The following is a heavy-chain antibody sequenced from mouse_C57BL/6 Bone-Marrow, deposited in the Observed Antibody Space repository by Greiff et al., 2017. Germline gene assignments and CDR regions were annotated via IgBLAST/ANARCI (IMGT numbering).Heavy chain of an antibody. V-gene: IGHV3-1*01. Sequence: VQLKESGPGMVKPSQSLSLTCTVTGYSITSGYDWHWIRHFPGNKLEWMGYISYSGSTNYNPSLKSRISITHDTSKNHFFLKLNSVTTEDTATYYCARGAQAHYYAMDYWGQGTSVTVSS. CDR1: GYSITSGYD. J-gene: IGHJ4*01. CDR2: ISYSGST. CDR3: ARGAQAHYYAMDY. D-gene: IGHD3-2*02.